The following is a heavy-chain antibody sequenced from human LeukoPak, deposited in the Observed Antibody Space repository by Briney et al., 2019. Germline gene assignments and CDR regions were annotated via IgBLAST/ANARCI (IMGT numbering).Heavy chain of an antibody. Sequence: PSETLSLTCTVSDDSVSRGDYFWSWIRQPPGKELEWIGHIFYSGTANYTPSLKSRVTISVDTSRTQFSLRLSSVTAADTAVYYCARRSTTVTLRDAFDVWGQGKMVTVSS. CDR3: ARRSTTVTLRDAFDV. CDR2: IFYSGTA. J-gene: IGHJ3*01. CDR1: DDSVSRGDYF. D-gene: IGHD4-17*01. V-gene: IGHV4-61*08.